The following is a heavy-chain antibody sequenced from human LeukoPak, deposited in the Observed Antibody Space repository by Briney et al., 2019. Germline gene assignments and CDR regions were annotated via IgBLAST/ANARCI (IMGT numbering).Heavy chain of an antibody. J-gene: IGHJ6*04. D-gene: IGHD3-10*01. CDR2: ISYDGSNK. CDR3: ARSSGWGVIIIPYYYYGMDV. Sequence: GRSLRLSCAASGLTLSSYAMHWVRQAPGKGLEWVAVISYDGSNKYYADSVKGRFTISRDNSKNTLYLQMNSLRAEDTAVYYCARSSGWGVIIIPYYYYGMDVWGKGTTVTVSS. CDR1: GLTLSSYA. V-gene: IGHV3-30*04.